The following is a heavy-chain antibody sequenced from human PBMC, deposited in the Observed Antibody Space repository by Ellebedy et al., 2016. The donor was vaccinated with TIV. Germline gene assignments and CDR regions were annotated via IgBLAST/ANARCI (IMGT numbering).Heavy chain of an antibody. Sequence: ASVKVSXXASGYVFTGYYVHWVRQAPGQGLEWMGWSNPNSGATNYAEKFQGRVSMTRDTSISTAYMELSRLRSDDTAVYYCAREQGSEQRLLFGMDVWGLGTTVTVFS. D-gene: IGHD6-19*01. CDR1: GYVFTGYY. CDR2: SNPNSGAT. V-gene: IGHV1-2*02. CDR3: AREQGSEQRLLFGMDV. J-gene: IGHJ6*02.